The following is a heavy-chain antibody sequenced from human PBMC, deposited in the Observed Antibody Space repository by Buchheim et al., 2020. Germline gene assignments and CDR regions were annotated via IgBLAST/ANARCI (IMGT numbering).Heavy chain of an antibody. CDR2: ISSSARAI. D-gene: IGHD3-10*01. CDR3: ARDPLRGGDYFDY. Sequence: EVQLVESGGDLVQPGGSLRLSCAASGFTFHSYDMNWVRQAPGKGLEWVSFISSSARAIYYADSVRGRFTISRDNAKNSMYLQMNSLRAEDTAVYYCARDPLRGGDYFDYWGQGTL. J-gene: IGHJ4*02. V-gene: IGHV3-48*01. CDR1: GFTFHSYD.